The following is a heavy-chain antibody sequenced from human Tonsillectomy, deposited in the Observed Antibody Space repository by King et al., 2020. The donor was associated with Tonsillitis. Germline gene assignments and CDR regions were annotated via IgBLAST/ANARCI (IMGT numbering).Heavy chain of an antibody. CDR1: GYSISSGYY. D-gene: IGHD2-8*02. Sequence: QLQESGPGLVKPSNTLSLTCTVSGYSISSGYYWGWIRQPPGKGLEWIGSVYHSRTTFYNPSLKSRVTISVDTSKNQLSLQLTSVTAADTAVYYCARGFPESFSNTGGYPPWFDPWGQGTRVTVSS. V-gene: IGHV4-38-2*02. CDR3: ARGFPESFSNTGGYPPWFDP. CDR2: VYHSRTT. J-gene: IGHJ5*02.